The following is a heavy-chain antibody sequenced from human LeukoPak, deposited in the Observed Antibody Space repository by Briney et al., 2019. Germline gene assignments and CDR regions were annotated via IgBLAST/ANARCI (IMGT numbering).Heavy chain of an antibody. CDR2: ISYDGSNK. J-gene: IGHJ6*03. D-gene: IGHD5-12*01. CDR1: GFTFSSYA. Sequence: PGGSLRLSCAASGFTFSSYAMHWVRQAPGKGLEWVAVISYDGSNKYYADSVKGRFTISRDNSKNTLYLQMNSLRAEDTAVYYCARALDIVATIFYYYMDVWGKGTTVTVSS. CDR3: ARALDIVATIFYYYMDV. V-gene: IGHV3-30*04.